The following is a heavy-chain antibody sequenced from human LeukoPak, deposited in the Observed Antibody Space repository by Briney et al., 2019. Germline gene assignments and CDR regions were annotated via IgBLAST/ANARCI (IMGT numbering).Heavy chain of an antibody. CDR3: ARGRYYYDSSGSYFDY. J-gene: IGHJ4*02. CDR2: INHSGST. Sequence: SSETLSLTCAVYGGSFSGYYWSWIRQPPGKGLEWIGEINHSGSTNYNPSLKSRVTISVDTSKNQFSLKLSSVTAADTAVYYCARGRYYYDSSGSYFDYWGQGTLVTVSS. CDR1: GGSFSGYY. D-gene: IGHD3-22*01. V-gene: IGHV4-34*01.